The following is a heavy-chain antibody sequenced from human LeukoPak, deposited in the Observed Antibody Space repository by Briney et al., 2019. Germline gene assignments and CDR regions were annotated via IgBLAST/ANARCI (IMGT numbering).Heavy chain of an antibody. CDR2: ISGSGTTT. CDR1: GFTFRNYA. J-gene: IGHJ4*02. V-gene: IGHV3-23*01. Sequence: GGSLRLSCAASGFTFRNYAMSWVRQAPGKGLEWVSAISGSGTTTYYADSVKGRFTISRDNSKNTLYLQMSSLRAADTAVYYCAKDVNYYDSSGLSWFWGQGTLVTVSS. D-gene: IGHD3-22*01. CDR3: AKDVNYYDSSGLSWF.